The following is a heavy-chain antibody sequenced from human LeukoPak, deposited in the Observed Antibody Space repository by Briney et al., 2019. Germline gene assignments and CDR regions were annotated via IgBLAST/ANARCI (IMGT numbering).Heavy chain of an antibody. V-gene: IGHV1-46*01. CDR1: GYTFTSYY. Sequence: ASVEVSCKASGYTFTSYYMHWVRQAPGQGLEWMGVINPSGGGTTYAQKFQGRVTMTRDLSTSTVYMELSSLRSEDTAMYYCARSPPGYYYFDYWGQGTLVTVSS. CDR2: INPSGGGT. J-gene: IGHJ4*02. D-gene: IGHD6-25*01. CDR3: ARSPPGYYYFDY.